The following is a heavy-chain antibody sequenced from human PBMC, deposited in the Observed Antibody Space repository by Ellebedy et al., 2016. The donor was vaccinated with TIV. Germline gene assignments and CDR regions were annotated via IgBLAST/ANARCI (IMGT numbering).Heavy chain of an antibody. Sequence: GESLKISXAASGFTLSNYWMSWVRQAPGKGLEWVANIKEDGSERYYVDSVKGRFTISRDNAKNSLYLQMNSLKAEDTALYYCARWRYPVRGDYWGQGTLVTVSS. CDR3: ARWRYPVRGDY. J-gene: IGHJ4*02. V-gene: IGHV3-7*01. CDR2: IKEDGSER. CDR1: GFTLSNYW. D-gene: IGHD1-1*01.